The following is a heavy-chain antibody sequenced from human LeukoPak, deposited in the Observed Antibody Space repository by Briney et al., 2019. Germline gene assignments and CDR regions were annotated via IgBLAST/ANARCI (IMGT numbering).Heavy chain of an antibody. J-gene: IGHJ4*02. V-gene: IGHV4-59*08. Sequence: KPSETLSLTCTVSGGSTSSYYWSWIRQPPGKGLEWVGYIYYSGSTNYNPSLKSRVTISVDTSKNQFSLKLSSVTAADTAVYYCAKVAAAEGRYIDYWGQGTLVTVSS. CDR1: GGSTSSYY. CDR3: AKVAAAEGRYIDY. CDR2: IYYSGST. D-gene: IGHD6-13*01.